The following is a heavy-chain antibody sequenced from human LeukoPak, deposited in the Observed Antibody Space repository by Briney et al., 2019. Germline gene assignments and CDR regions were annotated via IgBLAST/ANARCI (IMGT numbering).Heavy chain of an antibody. V-gene: IGHV3-9*01. CDR1: GFTFDDYA. D-gene: IGHD6-6*01. CDR3: AKGAARGSGYYYYGMDV. CDR2: ISWNSGSI. J-gene: IGHJ6*02. Sequence: PGRSLRLSCAASGFTFDDYAMHWVRQAPGKGLEWVSGISWNSGSIGYADSVKGRFTISGDNAKNSLYLQMNSLRAEDTALYHCAKGAARGSGYYYYGMDVWGQGTTVTVSS.